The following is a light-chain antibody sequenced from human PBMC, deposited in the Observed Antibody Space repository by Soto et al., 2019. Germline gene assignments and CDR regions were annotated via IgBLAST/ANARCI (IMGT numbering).Light chain of an antibody. J-gene: IGKJ5*01. Sequence: IQLTQFPSSLSASIGDRVTITCRASQGIRNYLAWYQQKPGKAPILLIYDSSTLLSGVPSRFGGSGSGTDFTLTISSLQPEDYATYCCQQRNSYPVTFGQGTRLEIK. CDR2: DSS. V-gene: IGKV1-9*01. CDR3: QQRNSYPVT. CDR1: QGIRNY.